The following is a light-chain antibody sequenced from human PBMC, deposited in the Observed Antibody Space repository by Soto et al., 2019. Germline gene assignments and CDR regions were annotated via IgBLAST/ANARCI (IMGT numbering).Light chain of an antibody. CDR2: DVT. J-gene: IGLJ1*01. V-gene: IGLV2-18*02. Sequence: SALTQPPSVSGSPGQSVAISCSGSSSDVGSNNRVSWYQQSPGTAPKLMIYDVTNRPSGVPDRFSGSKSGNTASLTISGLQAEDEADYYCSSFTTSSTDVFGTGTKLTVL. CDR1: SSDVGSNNR. CDR3: SSFTTSSTDV.